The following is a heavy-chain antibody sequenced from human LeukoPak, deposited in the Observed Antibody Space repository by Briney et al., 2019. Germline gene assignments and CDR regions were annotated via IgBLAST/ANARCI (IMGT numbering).Heavy chain of an antibody. CDR3: ARGYDSSPGAQYY. V-gene: IGHV1-8*01. CDR1: GYTFTSYD. J-gene: IGHJ4*02. CDR2: MNPNSSNT. D-gene: IGHD3-22*01. Sequence: ASVKVSCKASGYTFTSYDINWVRQATGQGLEWMGWMNPNSSNTGYAQKFQGRVTMTRNTSISTAYMELSSLRSEDTAVYYCARGYDSSPGAQYYWGQGTLVTVSS.